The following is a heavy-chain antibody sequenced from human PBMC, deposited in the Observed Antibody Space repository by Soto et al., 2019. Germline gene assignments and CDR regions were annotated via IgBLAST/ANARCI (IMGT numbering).Heavy chain of an antibody. CDR3: AKGGRQWLVTSDFNY. Sequence: GGLLRLSCAASGCNFSDYAMHWVRQAPGKGLEWVAVVSHDGRNTHYADSVKGRFTISRDSSKNTVSLEMTSLRAEDTAVYYCAKGGRQWLVTSDFNYWGQGALVTVSS. D-gene: IGHD6-19*01. V-gene: IGHV3-30*18. CDR1: GCNFSDYA. J-gene: IGHJ4*02. CDR2: VSHDGRNT.